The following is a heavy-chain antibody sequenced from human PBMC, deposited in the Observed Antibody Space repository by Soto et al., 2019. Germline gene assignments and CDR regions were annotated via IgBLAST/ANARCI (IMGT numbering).Heavy chain of an antibody. J-gene: IGHJ6*02. CDR1: GFTFTNAW. CDR3: AKDIVGIAVAGPWGYGMDV. V-gene: IGHV3-15*01. Sequence: PGGSLRLSCAASGFTFTNAWMTWVRQGPGKGLEWVGRIKSKSDGGTIDYAAPVKGRFTISRDDSKNTLYLQMNSLKTEDTAVYYCAKDIVGIAVAGPWGYGMDVWGQGTTVTV. CDR2: IKSKSDGGTI. D-gene: IGHD6-19*01.